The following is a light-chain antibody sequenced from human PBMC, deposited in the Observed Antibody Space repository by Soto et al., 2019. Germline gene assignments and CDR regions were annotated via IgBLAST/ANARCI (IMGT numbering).Light chain of an antibody. V-gene: IGLV2-23*02. Sequence: QPVLTQPASVSVSPGQSITISCTRTSSDVGSYNLVSWYQQHPGKAPKVMIYEVSKRPSGVSNRFSGSKSGNTASLTISGLQAEDEADYYCCSYAGSSTYVFGTGTKVTVL. CDR1: SSDVGSYNL. CDR3: CSYAGSSTYV. J-gene: IGLJ1*01. CDR2: EVS.